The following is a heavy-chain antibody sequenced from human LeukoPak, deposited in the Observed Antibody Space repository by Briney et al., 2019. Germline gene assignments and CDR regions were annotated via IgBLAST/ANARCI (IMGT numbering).Heavy chain of an antibody. V-gene: IGHV3-23*01. J-gene: IGHJ3*02. CDR1: GFTFSSYA. Sequence: GGSLRLSCAASGFTFSSYAMSWVRQAPGKGLEWVSAISGSGGSTYYADSVKGRFTISRDNSKNTLYLQRNSLRAEDTAVYYCAKDHLCSSYNLDAFDIWGEGTMVSVSS. D-gene: IGHD6-13*01. CDR3: AKDHLCSSYNLDAFDI. CDR2: ISGSGGST.